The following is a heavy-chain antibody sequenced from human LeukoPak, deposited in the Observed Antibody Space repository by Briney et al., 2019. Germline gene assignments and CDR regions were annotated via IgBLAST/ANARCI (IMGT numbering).Heavy chain of an antibody. CDR2: MSGSGGST. Sequence: GESLRLSCAGSGFTFSDYTMNWVRQAPGKGLEWVSGMSGSGGSTYYADSVKGRFTISRDNCKNTLYLQMNSLRAEDTAVYYCARAMMVVANLWGVFDYWGQGTQVTVSS. D-gene: IGHD3-22*01. CDR3: ARAMMVVANLWGVFDY. J-gene: IGHJ4*02. V-gene: IGHV3-23*01. CDR1: GFTFSDYT.